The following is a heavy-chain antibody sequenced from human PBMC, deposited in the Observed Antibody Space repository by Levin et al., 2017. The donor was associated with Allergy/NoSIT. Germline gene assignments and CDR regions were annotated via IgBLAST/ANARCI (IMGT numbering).Heavy chain of an antibody. D-gene: IGHD3/OR15-3a*01. CDR2: ISGIGDST. CDR3: ARGTDDFDL. Sequence: PGGSLRLSCAASEFTFSSYAMSWVRQAPGKGLEWVSVISGIGDSTHYADSVKGRFTIFRDNSKNTLHLQMNSLRADDTAVYYCARGTDDFDLWGQGTLVIVSS. J-gene: IGHJ4*02. CDR1: EFTFSSYA. V-gene: IGHV3-23*01.